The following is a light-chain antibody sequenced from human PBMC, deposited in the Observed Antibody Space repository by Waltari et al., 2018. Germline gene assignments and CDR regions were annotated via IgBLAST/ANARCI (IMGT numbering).Light chain of an antibody. CDR1: SSSIGNNF. V-gene: IGLV1-51*01. J-gene: IGLJ3*02. CDR2: DKR. CDR3: GTWDSSLSVGV. Sequence: QSVLTQPPSVSAAPGQKVTISCSGSSSSIGNNFVSWYQQFPGTVPKLLIYDKRRRPSGMPARFSAARSGTSATLGITGLRTGDEADYYCGTWDSSLSVGVFGGGTKLTVL.